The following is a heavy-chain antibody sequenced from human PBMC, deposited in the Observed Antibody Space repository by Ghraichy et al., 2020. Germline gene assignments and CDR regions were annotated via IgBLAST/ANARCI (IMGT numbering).Heavy chain of an antibody. D-gene: IGHD4-17*01. CDR2: IYYSGST. CDR3: ARLGTTVYYYGMDV. V-gene: IGHV4-39*01. CDR1: GGSISSSSYY. J-gene: IGHJ6*02. Sequence: SETLSLTCTVSGGSISSSSYYWGWIRQPPGKGLEWIGSIYYSGSTYYNPSLKSRVTISVDTSKNQFSLKLSPVTAADTAVYYCARLGTTVYYYGMDVWGQGTTVTVSS.